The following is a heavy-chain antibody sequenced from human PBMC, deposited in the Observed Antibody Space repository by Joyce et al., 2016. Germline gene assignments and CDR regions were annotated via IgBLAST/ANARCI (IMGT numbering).Heavy chain of an antibody. Sequence: QVQLVQSGTELKKPGASVKVSCKGSGYTFAGFYLHWVRQAPGQGLEWMGWMNPNNGDTDYAQKLQGRVSMTRDTSIRTAYMELNRLRSDDTAVYYCARRTWHNAFDVWGQWTIVTVSP. D-gene: IGHD1/OR15-1a*01. CDR1: GYTFAGFY. CDR2: MNPNNGDT. V-gene: IGHV1-2*02. CDR3: ARRTWHNAFDV. J-gene: IGHJ3*01.